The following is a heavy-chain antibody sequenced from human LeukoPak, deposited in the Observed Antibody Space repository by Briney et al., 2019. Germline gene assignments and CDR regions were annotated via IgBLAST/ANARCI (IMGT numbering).Heavy chain of an antibody. CDR1: GYSFTSYG. D-gene: IGHD1-26*01. CDR2: ISAYDGGT. CDR3: ARGGKNYFDF. J-gene: IGHJ4*02. Sequence: ASVKVSCKASGYSFTSYGIRWVREAPGRGLEWVGYISAYDGGTRYAQKFQGRVTLTTDTSTGTVYMEMRRLRSDDTAVYYCARGGKNYFDFWGQGTLVTVSS. V-gene: IGHV1-18*01.